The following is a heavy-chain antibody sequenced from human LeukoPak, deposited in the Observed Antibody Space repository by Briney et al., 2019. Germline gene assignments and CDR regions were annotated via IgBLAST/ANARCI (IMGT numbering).Heavy chain of an antibody. Sequence: SQTLSLTCTVSGGSISSGSYYWSWIRQPAGKGLEWIGRIYTSGSTNYNPSLKSRVTISVDTSKNQFSLKLSSVTAADTAVYYCARTTYYDFWSGYRADQFDPWGQGTLVTVSS. CDR3: ARTTYYDFWSGYRADQFDP. J-gene: IGHJ5*02. CDR2: IYTSGST. V-gene: IGHV4-61*02. CDR1: GGSISSGSYY. D-gene: IGHD3-3*01.